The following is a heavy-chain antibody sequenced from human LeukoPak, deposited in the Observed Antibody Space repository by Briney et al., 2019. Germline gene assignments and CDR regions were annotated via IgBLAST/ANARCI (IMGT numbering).Heavy chain of an antibody. V-gene: IGHV5-51*01. CDR2: IYASDTDT. J-gene: IGHJ4*02. CDR3: ARHMGGYSSVPFDY. Sequence: GESLKIPCKGSGYSFINYWVSWVRQVPGKGLEWMGVIYASDTDTRYSPSFQGQVTISADKSISTAYLQWSSLKASDTAMYYCARHMGGYSSVPFDYWGQGTLVTVSS. CDR1: GYSFINYW. D-gene: IGHD6-25*01.